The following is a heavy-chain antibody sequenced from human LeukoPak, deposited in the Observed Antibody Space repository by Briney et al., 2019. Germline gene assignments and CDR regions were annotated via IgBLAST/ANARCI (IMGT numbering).Heavy chain of an antibody. CDR3: AKGNNSLSYNFDY. D-gene: IGHD2/OR15-2a*01. Sequence: GGSLRLSCAASGFTFRDFSMHWVRQDPGKGLEWVSLISGDGSVTHYADSVKGRFTISRDNSKNSLYLQMSSLRIEDTAFYHCAKGNNSLSYNFDYWGQGALVTVS. CDR2: ISGDGSVT. J-gene: IGHJ4*02. V-gene: IGHV3-43*02. CDR1: GFTFRDFS.